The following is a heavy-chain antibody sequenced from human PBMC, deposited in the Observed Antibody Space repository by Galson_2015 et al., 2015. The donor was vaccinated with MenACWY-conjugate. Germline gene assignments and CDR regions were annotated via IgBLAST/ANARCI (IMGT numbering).Heavy chain of an antibody. CDR1: GFTFSNYA. CDR3: VKEVGMSYADY. CDR2: ISGNSVST. J-gene: IGHJ4*02. Sequence: SLRLSCAVSGFTFSNYAMSWVRQAPGKRLEWVSAISGNSVSTYYADSVKGRFTISRDNSKNTLFLQMDSLRGDDTAVYCVKEVGMSYADYWGQGTLVAVSS. V-gene: IGHV3-23*01. D-gene: IGHD1-26*01.